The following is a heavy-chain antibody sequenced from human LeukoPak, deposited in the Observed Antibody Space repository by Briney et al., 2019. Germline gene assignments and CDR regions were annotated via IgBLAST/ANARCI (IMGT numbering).Heavy chain of an antibody. CDR2: INPNSGGT. CDR3: ARDSAGYCTNGVCYTKGFDY. Sequence: ASVKVSCKASGYTFTGYYMHWVRQAPGQGLEWMGCINPNSGGTNYAQKFQGRVTMTRDTSISTAYMELSRLRSDDTAVYYCARDSAGYCTNGVCYTKGFDYWGQGTLVTVSS. V-gene: IGHV1-2*02. CDR1: GYTFTGYY. J-gene: IGHJ4*02. D-gene: IGHD2-8*01.